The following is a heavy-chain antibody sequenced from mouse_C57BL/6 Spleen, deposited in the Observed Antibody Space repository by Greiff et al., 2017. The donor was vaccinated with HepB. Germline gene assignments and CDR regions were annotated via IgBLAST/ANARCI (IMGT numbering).Heavy chain of an antibody. Sequence: QVQLQQSGAELVKPGASVKISCKASGYAFSSYWMNWVKQRPGKGLEWIGQIYPGDGDTNYNGKFKGKATLTADKSSSTAYMQLSSLTSEDSAVYFCARFDPYYYAMDYWGQGTSVTVSS. CDR3: ARFDPYYYAMDY. CDR1: GYAFSSYW. J-gene: IGHJ4*01. V-gene: IGHV1-80*01. CDR2: IYPGDGDT.